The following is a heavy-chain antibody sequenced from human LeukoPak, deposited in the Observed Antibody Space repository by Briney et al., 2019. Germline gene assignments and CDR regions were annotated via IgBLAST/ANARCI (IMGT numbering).Heavy chain of an antibody. J-gene: IGHJ5*02. CDR2: IYYSGST. V-gene: IGHV4-39*01. D-gene: IGHD2/OR15-2a*01. Sequence: SETLSLTCTVSGGSISSSSYYWGWIRQPPGKGLEWIGSIYYSGSTYYNPSLKSRVTISVDTSKNQFSLKLSSVTAADTAVYYCARHRAPTVIVWFDPWGRGTLVTVSS. CDR3: ARHRAPTVIVWFDP. CDR1: GGSISSSSYY.